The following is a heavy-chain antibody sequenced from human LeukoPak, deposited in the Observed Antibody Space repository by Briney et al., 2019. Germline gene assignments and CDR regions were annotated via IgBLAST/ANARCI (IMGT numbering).Heavy chain of an antibody. Sequence: TGGSLRLSCAASGFTFSSCGMHWVRQAPGKGLEWVAFIRYDGSDKYYADSVKGRFTISRDNAKNSLYLQMNSLRAEDTAVYYCARGGAYYYYMDVWGKGTTVTVSS. J-gene: IGHJ6*03. CDR3: ARGGAYYYYMDV. V-gene: IGHV3-30*02. CDR2: IRYDGSDK. D-gene: IGHD4/OR15-4a*01. CDR1: GFTFSSCG.